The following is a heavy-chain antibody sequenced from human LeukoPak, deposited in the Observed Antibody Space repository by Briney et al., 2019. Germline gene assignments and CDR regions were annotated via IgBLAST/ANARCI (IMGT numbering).Heavy chain of an antibody. J-gene: IGHJ4*02. Sequence: GGSLRLSCAASGFTFSNYYMQWVRQVPGKGLVWVSRISIDGSITSYADSVKGRFTISRDNSKNALYLQMNSLKAEDTAVYYCAKDLRGSTDYWGQGTLVTVSS. CDR2: ISIDGSIT. V-gene: IGHV3-74*01. CDR1: GFTFSNYY. CDR3: AKDLRGSTDY.